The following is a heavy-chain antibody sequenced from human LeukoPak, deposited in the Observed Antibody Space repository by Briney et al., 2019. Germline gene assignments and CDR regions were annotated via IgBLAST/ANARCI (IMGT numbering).Heavy chain of an antibody. V-gene: IGHV3-7*01. D-gene: IGHD3-22*01. Sequence: GGSPRLSCAASEFTFSSYWMSWVRQAPGKGLEWVANIKGDGSEKHYVDSVKGRFTISRDNSKNTLYLQMNSLRAEDTAVYYCARDPYYYDSSGYYSYFDYWGQGTLVTVSS. CDR3: ARDPYYYDSSGYYSYFDY. CDR1: EFTFSSYW. J-gene: IGHJ4*02. CDR2: IKGDGSEK.